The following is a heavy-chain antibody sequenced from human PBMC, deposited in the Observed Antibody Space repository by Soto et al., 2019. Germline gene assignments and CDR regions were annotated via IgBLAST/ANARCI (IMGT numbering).Heavy chain of an antibody. V-gene: IGHV4-4*02. J-gene: IGHJ5*01. CDR2: VHISGHS. CDR3: ARVCQGCSANNCYFDP. CDR1: GGSVRAPDW. D-gene: IGHD1-1*01. Sequence: SETLSLTCTLSGGSVRAPDWWNWVRQSPDKGLEWIAEVHISGHSNYNPSLRSRVSVSIDSSKNQFYLNLNSVTAADTAIYYCARVCQGCSANNCYFDPWGQGTRVTVST.